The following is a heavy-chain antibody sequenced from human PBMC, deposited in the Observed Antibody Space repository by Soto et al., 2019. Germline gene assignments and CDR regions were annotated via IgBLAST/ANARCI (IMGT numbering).Heavy chain of an antibody. D-gene: IGHD6-6*01. V-gene: IGHV3-23*01. J-gene: IGHJ4*02. CDR3: AKGRIAARPKSPDFDY. CDR1: GFTFSSYA. Sequence: EVQLLESGGGLVQPGGSLRLSCAASGFTFSSYAMSWVRQAPGKGLEWVSAISGSGGSTYYADSVKGRFTISRDNSKNTLYLQMNSLRAEDTAVYYCAKGRIAARPKSPDFDYWGQGTLVTVSS. CDR2: ISGSGGST.